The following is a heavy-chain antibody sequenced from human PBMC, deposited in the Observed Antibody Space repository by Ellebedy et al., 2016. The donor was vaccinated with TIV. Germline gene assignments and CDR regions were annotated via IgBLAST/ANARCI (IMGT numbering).Heavy chain of an antibody. Sequence: AASVKVSCKASGGTFSSYAISWVRQAPGQGLEWMGGLIPIFGTANYAQKFQGRVTITADESTSTAYMELSSLRSEDTAVYYCAISGEEFDPWGQGTLVTVSS. CDR3: AISGEEFDP. CDR1: GGTFSSYA. J-gene: IGHJ5*02. V-gene: IGHV1-69*13. CDR2: LIPIFGTA.